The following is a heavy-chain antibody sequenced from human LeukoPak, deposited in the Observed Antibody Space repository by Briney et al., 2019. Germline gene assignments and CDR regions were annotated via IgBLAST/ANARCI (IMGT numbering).Heavy chain of an antibody. J-gene: IGHJ4*02. CDR3: ARLDCSSTSCYFIDY. V-gene: IGHV4-34*01. Sequence: PSETLSLTCAVYGGSFSGYYWSWIRQPPGKGLEWIGEINHSGSTNYNPSLKSRVTISVDTSKNQFSPKLSSVTAADTAVYYCARLDCSSTSCYFIDYWGQGTLVTVSS. D-gene: IGHD2-2*01. CDR2: INHSGST. CDR1: GGSFSGYY.